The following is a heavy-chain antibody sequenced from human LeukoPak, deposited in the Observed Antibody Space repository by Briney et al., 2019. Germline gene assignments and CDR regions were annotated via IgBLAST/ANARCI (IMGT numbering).Heavy chain of an antibody. J-gene: IGHJ4*02. CDR2: IGQDGNEE. Sequence: GGSLRLSCAASGFIFSNYWMNWVRQAPGKGLEWVANIGQDGNEEYYVDSVKGRFSISRDNAGNSVYLQMNSLRAEDTAIYYCARESRSGLDYWGQGTLVAVSS. D-gene: IGHD3-3*01. CDR3: ARESRSGLDY. V-gene: IGHV3-7*03. CDR1: GFIFSNYW.